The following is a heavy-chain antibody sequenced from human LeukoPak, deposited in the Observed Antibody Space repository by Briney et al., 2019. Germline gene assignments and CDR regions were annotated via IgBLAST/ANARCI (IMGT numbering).Heavy chain of an antibody. J-gene: IGHJ6*02. CDR2: IYYSGST. V-gene: IGHV4-39*07. Sequence: SETLSLTCTVSGGSISSSSYYWGWIRQPPGKGLEWIGSIYYSGSTYYNPSLKSRVTISVDTSKNQFSLKLSSVTAADTAVYYCARVLIPYALDVWGQGTTVTVSS. CDR3: ARVLIPYALDV. D-gene: IGHD2-2*01. CDR1: GGSISSSSYY.